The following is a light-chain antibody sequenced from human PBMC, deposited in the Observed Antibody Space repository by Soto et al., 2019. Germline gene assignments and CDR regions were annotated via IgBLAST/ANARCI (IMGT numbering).Light chain of an antibody. CDR1: SSDVGGYNF. J-gene: IGLJ2*01. CDR3: SSYSSSSTPVV. V-gene: IGLV2-14*03. CDR2: DVI. Sequence: QSALTQPASVSGSPGQSITISCTGTSSDVGGYNFVSWYQHHPDKAPKLMIYDVISRPSGVSSRFSGSKSGNTASLTISGLQAEDEADYYCSSYSSSSTPVVFGGGNKLTVL.